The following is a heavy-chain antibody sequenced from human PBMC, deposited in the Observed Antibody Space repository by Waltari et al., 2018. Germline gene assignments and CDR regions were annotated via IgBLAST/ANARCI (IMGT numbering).Heavy chain of an antibody. V-gene: IGHV1-18*04. CDR1: GYTVTSYG. J-gene: IGHJ6*02. Sequence: QVQLVQSGAEVKKPGASVKVSCKASGYTVTSYGNHVVRQAPGQGLECLGWVSAYNGNTNYAQKLQGRVTMTTDTSTSTAYMELRSLRSDDTAVYYCARGSTYDFWSGYSGMDVWGQGTTVTVSS. CDR3: ARGSTYDFWSGYSGMDV. CDR2: VSAYNGNT. D-gene: IGHD3-3*01.